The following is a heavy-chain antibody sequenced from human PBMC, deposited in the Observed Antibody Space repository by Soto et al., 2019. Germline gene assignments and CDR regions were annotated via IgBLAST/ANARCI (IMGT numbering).Heavy chain of an antibody. CDR1: GGTFSNYT. CDR3: ARDGITMVRGVPDC. Sequence: QVQLVQSGAEVKKPGSSVKVSCKASGGTFSNYTISWVRQAPGQGLEWMGRIIPILGIANYAQKFQGRVTITADKSTSTAYMELSSLRSEDTAVYYCARDGITMVRGVPDCWGQGTLVTVSS. V-gene: IGHV1-69*08. CDR2: IIPILGIA. D-gene: IGHD3-10*01. J-gene: IGHJ4*02.